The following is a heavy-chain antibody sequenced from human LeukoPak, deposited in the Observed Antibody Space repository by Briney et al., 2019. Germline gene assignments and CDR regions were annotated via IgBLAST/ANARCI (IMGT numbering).Heavy chain of an antibody. CDR1: GFAFSSYA. J-gene: IGHJ6*02. CDR2: ISSNGAIT. D-gene: IGHD6-19*01. V-gene: IGHV3-64*01. CDR3: ARAGSGWYSMDV. Sequence: GGSLRLSCAAPGFAFSSYAMHWVRQGPGKGLEYFSAISSNGAITYYANSVKGRFTISRDNSKNTLYLQMGSLRAEDMAVYYCARAGSGWYSMDVWGQGTTVTVSS.